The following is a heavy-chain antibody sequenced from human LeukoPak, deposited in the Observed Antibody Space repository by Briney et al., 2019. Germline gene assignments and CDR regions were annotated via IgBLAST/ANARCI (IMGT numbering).Heavy chain of an antibody. D-gene: IGHD3-22*01. J-gene: IGHJ4*02. V-gene: IGHV3-15*01. CDR1: GFTFDDYA. CDR3: STGKTYDSSAYYTRF. CDR2: IKKKTDGGTT. Sequence: PGGSLRLSCAASGFTFDDYAMHWVRQAPGKGLEWVGRIKKKTDGGTTAYAAPVKGRFTISRDDSKNTLSLQMNSLKTEDTAVYYCSTGKTYDSSAYYTRFWGQGTLVTVSS.